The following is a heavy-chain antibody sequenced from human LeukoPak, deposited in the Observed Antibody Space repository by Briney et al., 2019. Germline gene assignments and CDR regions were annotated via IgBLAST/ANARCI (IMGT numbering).Heavy chain of an antibody. V-gene: IGHV3-30*04. CDR2: ISYDGSSE. J-gene: IGHJ6*02. D-gene: IGHD3-3*01. CDR1: GFTFNDYI. CDR3: ARKGGSRFLGRYKYYGLDV. Sequence: GRSLRLSCAVSGFTFNDYIIHWVRQAPGKGLEWVALISYDGSSEYYADSVKGRFTISRDNSKNTLYLQMNSLRVEDTAVYYCARKGGSRFLGRYKYYGLDVWGQGTTVTVS.